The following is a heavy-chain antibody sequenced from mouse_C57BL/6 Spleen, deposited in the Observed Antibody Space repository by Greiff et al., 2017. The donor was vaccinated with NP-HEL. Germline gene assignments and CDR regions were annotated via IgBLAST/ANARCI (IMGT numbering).Heavy chain of an antibody. CDR3: AREGDSKGFAY. J-gene: IGHJ3*01. V-gene: IGHV1-50*01. CDR1: GYTFTSYW. D-gene: IGHD2-5*01. CDR2: IDPSDSYT. Sequence: QVQLKQPGAELVKPGASVKLSCKASGYTFTSYWMQWVKQRPGQGLEWIGEIDPSDSYTNYNQKFKGKATLTVDTSSSTAYMQLSSLTSEDSAVYYCAREGDSKGFAYWGQGTLVTVSA.